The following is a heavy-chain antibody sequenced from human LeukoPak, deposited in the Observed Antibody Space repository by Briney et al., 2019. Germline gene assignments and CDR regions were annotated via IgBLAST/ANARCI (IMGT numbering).Heavy chain of an antibody. CDR1: GFTVSSNY. CDR3: AKDPSRGYSYGSFDY. J-gene: IGHJ4*02. D-gene: IGHD5-18*01. CDR2: ICSGGST. V-gene: IGHV3-53*01. Sequence: GGSLRLSCAASGFTVSSNYMSWARQAPGKGLEWVSVICSGGSTYYADSVKGRFTISRDNSKNTLYLQMNSLRAEDTAVYYCAKDPSRGYSYGSFDYWGQGTLVTVSS.